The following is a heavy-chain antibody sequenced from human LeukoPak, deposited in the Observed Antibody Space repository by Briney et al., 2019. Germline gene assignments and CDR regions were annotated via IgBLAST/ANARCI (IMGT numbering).Heavy chain of an antibody. CDR1: GVTFSSYA. Sequence: ASVKVSCKASGVTFSSYAISWVRQAPGQGLECMGGIIPIFGTANYAQKFQGRVTITTDESTSTAYMELSSLRSEDTAVYYCAAAHCSSTSCYYNYWGQGTLVTVSS. CDR2: IIPIFGTA. V-gene: IGHV1-69*05. J-gene: IGHJ4*02. D-gene: IGHD2-2*01. CDR3: AAAHCSSTSCYYNY.